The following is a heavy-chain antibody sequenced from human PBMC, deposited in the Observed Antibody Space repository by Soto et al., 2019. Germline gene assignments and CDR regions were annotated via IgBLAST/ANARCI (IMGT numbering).Heavy chain of an antibody. V-gene: IGHV3-72*01. CDR3: ARGASGTYAHYYYGFDG. D-gene: IGHD1-26*01. CDR1: GFTFSDYY. CDR2: IRNKANSYST. J-gene: IGHJ6*02. Sequence: EVQLVESGGGLVQPGGSLRLSCAASGFTFSDYYMDWVRQAPGKGLEWVGRIRNKANSYSTEYAASVKGRFSISRDESXNXXYLQMNSLKTEDTAVYHCARGASGTYAHYYYGFDGWGQGTTVTVSS.